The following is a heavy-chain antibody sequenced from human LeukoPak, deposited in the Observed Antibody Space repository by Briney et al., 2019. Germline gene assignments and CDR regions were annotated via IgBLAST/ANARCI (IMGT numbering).Heavy chain of an antibody. J-gene: IGHJ5*02. CDR2: ISWNSGSI. CDR3: AKDIGRFLERLGFDP. V-gene: IGHV3-9*01. D-gene: IGHD3-3*01. CDR1: GFTFDDYA. Sequence: GGSLRLSCAASGFTFDDYAMHWVRQAPGKGLEWVSGISWNSGSIGYADSVKGRFTISRDNAKNSLYLQMNSLRAEDTALYYCAKDIGRFLERLGFDPSGQRTLVTVSS.